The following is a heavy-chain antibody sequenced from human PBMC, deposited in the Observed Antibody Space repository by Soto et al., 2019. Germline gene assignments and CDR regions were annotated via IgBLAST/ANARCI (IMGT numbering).Heavy chain of an antibody. J-gene: IGHJ4*02. Sequence: GGSLRLSCAASGFTFDDYAMHWVRQAPGKGLEWVSLISWDGGSTYYADSVKGRFTISRDNSKNSLYLQMNSLRAEDTALYYCAKVAVYSGYEGEFDYWGQGTLVTVSS. CDR1: GFTFDDYA. D-gene: IGHD5-12*01. CDR2: ISWDGGST. V-gene: IGHV3-43D*03. CDR3: AKVAVYSGYEGEFDY.